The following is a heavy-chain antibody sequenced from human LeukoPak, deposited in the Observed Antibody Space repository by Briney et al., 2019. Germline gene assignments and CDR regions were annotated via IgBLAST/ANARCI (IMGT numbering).Heavy chain of an antibody. CDR2: ISSSSSYI. J-gene: IGHJ4*02. D-gene: IGHD3-10*01. CDR3: ARAMLLWFGELSTFDY. Sequence: GGSLRLYCAASGFTFSSYSMNWDRQAPGKGLEWVSSISSSSSYIYYADSVKGRFTISRDNAKNSLYLQMNSLRAEDTAVYYCARAMLLWFGELSTFDYWGQGTLVTVSS. CDR1: GFTFSSYS. V-gene: IGHV3-21*01.